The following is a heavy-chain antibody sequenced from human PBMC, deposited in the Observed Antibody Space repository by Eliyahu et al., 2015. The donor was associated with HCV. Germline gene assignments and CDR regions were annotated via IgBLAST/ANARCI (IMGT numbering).Heavy chain of an antibody. Sequence: QVQLVESGGGVVQPGRSLRLSCAASGFTFSSXGMHWVRQAPGKGLEWVALIWYDGSNRYYADSVKGRFTISRDNSKNTVYLQMNSLRAEDTAVYYCARGSPIVVGPASIRNFDYWGQGTLVTVSS. CDR2: IWYDGSNR. J-gene: IGHJ4*02. V-gene: IGHV3-33*01. CDR1: GFTFSSXG. D-gene: IGHD2-2*01. CDR3: ARGSPIVVGPASIRNFDY.